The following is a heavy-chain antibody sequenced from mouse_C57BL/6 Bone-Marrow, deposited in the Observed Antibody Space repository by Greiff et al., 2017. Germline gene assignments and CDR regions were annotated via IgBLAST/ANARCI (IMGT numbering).Heavy chain of an antibody. V-gene: IGHV1-69*01. CDR2: IDPSDSYT. CDR1: GYTFTSYW. Sequence: QVQLQQPGAELVMPGASVKLSCKASGYTFTSYWMHWVKQRPGQGLEWIGEIDPSDSYTNYNQKFKGKSTLTVDKSSSTAYMQISSLTSEDSAVYYCSRWRDDCYSLWYFDVWGTGTTVTVSS. D-gene: IGHD2-3*01. CDR3: SRWRDDCYSLWYFDV. J-gene: IGHJ1*03.